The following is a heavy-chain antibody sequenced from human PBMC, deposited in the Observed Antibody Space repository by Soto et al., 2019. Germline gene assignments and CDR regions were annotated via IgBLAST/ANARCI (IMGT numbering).Heavy chain of an antibody. CDR1: GGSISSGGFY. Sequence: SETLSLTCTVSGGSISSGGFYWSWIRQHPGKGLEWIGYIYYSGSTYYNPSLKSRVTISVDTSKNQFSLKLSSVTAADTAVYYCERDYGSGSYLCWFDPWGQGTLVTVSS. D-gene: IGHD3-10*01. CDR3: ERDYGSGSYLCWFDP. V-gene: IGHV4-31*03. J-gene: IGHJ5*02. CDR2: IYYSGST.